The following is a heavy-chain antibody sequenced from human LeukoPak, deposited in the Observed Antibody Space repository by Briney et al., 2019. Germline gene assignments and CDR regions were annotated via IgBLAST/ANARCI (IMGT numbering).Heavy chain of an antibody. Sequence: GGSLRLSGAASGFTFSSYSMNWVRQAPGKGLEWVSSISSSSSYIYYADSVKGRFTISRDNAKNSLYLQMNSLRAEDTAVYYCARGYCSGGSCNWGQGTLVTVSS. D-gene: IGHD2-15*01. CDR1: GFTFSSYS. CDR3: ARGYCSGGSCN. V-gene: IGHV3-21*01. CDR2: ISSSSSYI. J-gene: IGHJ4*02.